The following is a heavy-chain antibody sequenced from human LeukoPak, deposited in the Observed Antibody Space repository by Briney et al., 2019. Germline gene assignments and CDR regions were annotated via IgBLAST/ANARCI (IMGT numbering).Heavy chain of an antibody. J-gene: IGHJ6*02. CDR2: IRSKAYGGTT. CDR3: TRYYDSSGYSV. Sequence: GGSLRLSCTTSGFTLGDYAMSWFRQAPGKGLEWVGFIRSKAYGGTTEYAASVKGRFTISRDDSKSIAYLQMNSLKTEDTAVYYCTRYYDSSGYSVWAQGTTVTVSS. D-gene: IGHD3-22*01. V-gene: IGHV3-49*03. CDR1: GFTLGDYA.